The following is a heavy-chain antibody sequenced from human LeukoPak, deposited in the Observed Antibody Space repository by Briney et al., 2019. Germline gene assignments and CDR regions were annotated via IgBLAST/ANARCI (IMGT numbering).Heavy chain of an antibody. V-gene: IGHV4-39*01. D-gene: IGHD5-12*01. CDR3: ARHVDYKYYFNY. J-gene: IGHJ4*02. CDR1: GGSISSNRFY. Sequence: PSETLSLSCTVSGGSISSNRFYWGWIRQPPGKGLEWIGNIYYIGRTYYNPSLKSRVTISVDTSKNQFSLKLSSVTAAATPVYSCARHVDYKYYFNYWRQGTLVTVSS. CDR2: IYYIGRT.